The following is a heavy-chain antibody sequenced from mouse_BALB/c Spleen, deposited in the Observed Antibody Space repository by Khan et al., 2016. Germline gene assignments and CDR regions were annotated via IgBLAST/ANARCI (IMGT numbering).Heavy chain of an antibody. CDR2: IAYSGST. D-gene: IGHD2-12*01. J-gene: IGHJ3*01. CDR1: GHSITSDYT. CDR3: AERPYYTTGFAY. V-gene: IGHV3-2*02. Sequence: VQLQESGPGQVTPSQSLSLTCTVTGHSITSDYTWNWIRQFPGNKLGWMGYIAYSGSTNYNPSLKSRISISRDTSKNQFFLQLSSVNTEDTATYYCAERPYYTTGFAYWGQGTLATVSA.